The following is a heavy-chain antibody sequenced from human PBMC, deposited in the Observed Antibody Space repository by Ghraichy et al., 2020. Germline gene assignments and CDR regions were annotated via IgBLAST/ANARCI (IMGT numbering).Heavy chain of an antibody. Sequence: SETLSLTCTVSGGSISSYYWSWIRQPPGKGLEWIGYIYYSGSTNYNPSLKRRVTISVGPSKNQFSLKLSTLTAADTAVDYCAREDGDVGGYGMDVWGQGTTVTVSS. CDR1: GGSISSYY. D-gene: IGHD4-17*01. J-gene: IGHJ6*02. CDR3: AREDGDVGGYGMDV. V-gene: IGHV4-59*01. CDR2: IYYSGST.